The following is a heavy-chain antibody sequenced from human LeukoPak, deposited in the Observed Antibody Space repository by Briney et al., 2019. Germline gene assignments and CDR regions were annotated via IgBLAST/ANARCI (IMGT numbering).Heavy chain of an antibody. V-gene: IGHV5-51*01. Sequence: GESLKISCKGSGYTFTSYWIGWVRQMPGKGLEWMGIIYPGDSRIRYSPSFQGQVTISADKSISTAYLQWSSLKASDTAMYYCARNYGFWSGYYRDPYWFDPWGQGTLVTVSS. J-gene: IGHJ5*02. CDR1: GYTFTSYW. CDR3: ARNYGFWSGYYRDPYWFDP. D-gene: IGHD3-3*01. CDR2: IYPGDSRI.